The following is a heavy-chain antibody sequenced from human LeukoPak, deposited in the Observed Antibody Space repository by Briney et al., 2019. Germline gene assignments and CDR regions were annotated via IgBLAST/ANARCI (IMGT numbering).Heavy chain of an antibody. J-gene: IGHJ3*02. Sequence: GASVKVSCKASGGTFSSYAISWVRQAPGQGLEWMGRIIPILGIANYAQKFQGRVTITADKSTSTAYMELSSLRSEDTAVYYCARERLFTMIVVVRGAFDIWGQGTMVTVSS. V-gene: IGHV1-69*04. CDR2: IIPILGIA. CDR1: GGTFSSYA. CDR3: ARERLFTMIVVVRGAFDI. D-gene: IGHD3-22*01.